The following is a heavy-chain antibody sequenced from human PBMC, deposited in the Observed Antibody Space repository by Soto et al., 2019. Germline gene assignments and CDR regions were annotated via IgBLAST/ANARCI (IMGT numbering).Heavy chain of an antibody. Sequence: QVQLVQSGAEVKKPGSSVKVSCKASGGTFSSYAISWVRQAPGQGLEWMGGIIPIFGTANYAQKFQGRVTITADESTSTAYIGPSSLRSEDTAVYYCAAPYGSGSYYNGFDYWGQGTLVTVSS. V-gene: IGHV1-69*12. J-gene: IGHJ4*02. CDR1: GGTFSSYA. CDR3: AAPYGSGSYYNGFDY. CDR2: IIPIFGTA. D-gene: IGHD3-10*01.